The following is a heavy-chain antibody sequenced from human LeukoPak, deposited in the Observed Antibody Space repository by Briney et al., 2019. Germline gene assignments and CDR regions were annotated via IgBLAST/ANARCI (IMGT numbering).Heavy chain of an antibody. V-gene: IGHV3-21*01. CDR2: ISSTSGYK. CDR1: GFTFSSYS. J-gene: IGHJ3*02. Sequence: GGSLRFSCAASGFTFSSYSMNWVRQAPGKGLEWVSSISSTSGYKYYADSMKGRFTISRDNAKNSLYLQMNSLRAEDTAVYYCATPIVPTTILGSAFDIWGQGTMVTVSS. D-gene: IGHD2-2*02. CDR3: ATPIVPTTILGSAFDI.